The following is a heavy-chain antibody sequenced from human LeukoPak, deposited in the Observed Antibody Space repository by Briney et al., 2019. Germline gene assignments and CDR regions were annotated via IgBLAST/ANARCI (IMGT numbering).Heavy chain of an antibody. Sequence: SETLSLTCTVSGYSISSGYYWGWIRQPPGKGLEWIGSIYHSGSTYYNPSLKSRVTISVDTSKNQFSLKLSSVTAADTAVYYCARDGTGDYDSSGYLGDFDYWGQGTLVIVSS. D-gene: IGHD3-22*01. V-gene: IGHV4-38-2*02. CDR2: IYHSGST. CDR1: GYSISSGYY. CDR3: ARDGTGDYDSSGYLGDFDY. J-gene: IGHJ4*02.